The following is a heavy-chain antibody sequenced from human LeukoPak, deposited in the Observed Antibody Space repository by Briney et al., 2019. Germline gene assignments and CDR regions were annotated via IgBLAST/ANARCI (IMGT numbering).Heavy chain of an antibody. CDR1: GYTFTSYY. V-gene: IGHV1-46*01. CDR2: INPSGGST. Sequence: ASVKVSCKASGYTFTSYYMHWVRQAPGQGLEWMGIINPSGGSTSYAQKFQGRVTMTRDTSTSTVYMELSSLRSEDTAVYYCASSVYSDDPVGYWGQGTLVTVSS. J-gene: IGHJ4*02. D-gene: IGHD5-18*01. CDR3: ASSVYSDDPVGY.